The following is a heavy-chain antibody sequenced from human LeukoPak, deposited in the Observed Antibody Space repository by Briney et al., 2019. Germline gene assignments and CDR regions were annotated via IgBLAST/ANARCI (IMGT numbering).Heavy chain of an antibody. Sequence: QTGGSLRLSCAASGFTFSRYWMSWVRQAPGKELEWVANIKQDGSEKYYVDSVKGRFTISRDYSKNTVYLQMNSLRVEDTAVYYCARDGHDYYDSSGYQGSFDYWGQGILVSVSS. CDR2: IKQDGSEK. D-gene: IGHD3-22*01. J-gene: IGHJ4*02. CDR1: GFTFSRYW. V-gene: IGHV3-7*01. CDR3: ARDGHDYYDSSGYQGSFDY.